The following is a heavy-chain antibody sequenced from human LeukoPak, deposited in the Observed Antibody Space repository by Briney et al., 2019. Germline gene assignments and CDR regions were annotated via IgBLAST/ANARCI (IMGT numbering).Heavy chain of an antibody. D-gene: IGHD2/OR15-2a*01. J-gene: IGHJ4*02. CDR3: AGHHPRNTVDF. CDR1: GGSISSSSYY. CDR2: ISDIGSI. Sequence: SETLSLTCTVSGGSISSSSYYWGWIRQPPGKGLEWIAYISDIGSINYNPSLKSRVTISLDASKNQFSLKLSSVTAADTAVYYCAGHHPRNTVDFWGQGTLVTVSS. V-gene: IGHV4-61*05.